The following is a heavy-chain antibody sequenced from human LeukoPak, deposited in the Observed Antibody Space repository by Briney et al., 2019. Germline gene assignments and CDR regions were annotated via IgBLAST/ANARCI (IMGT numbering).Heavy chain of an antibody. J-gene: IGHJ5*02. CDR3: ARAARAIRSFDP. V-gene: IGHV4-59*01. Sequence: SETLSLTCTVSGGSISSYYWSWIRQPPGKGLEWIGYIYYSGSTNYNPSLKSRVTISVDTSKNQFSLKLSSVTAADTAVYYCARAARAIRSFDPWGQGTLVTVSS. CDR2: IYYSGST. D-gene: IGHD5-12*01. CDR1: GGSISSYY.